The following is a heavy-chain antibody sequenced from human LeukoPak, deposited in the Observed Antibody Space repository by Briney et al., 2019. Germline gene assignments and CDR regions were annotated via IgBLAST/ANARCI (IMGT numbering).Heavy chain of an antibody. Sequence: GASVKVSCKASGYTFTDYSMHWVRQAPGQGLEWMGLINLNNGGTYYSQKFQGRVTVTRDTSISTAYMELSRLRSDDRAVYYCARGSIVLYYYMDVWGKGNTVTISS. J-gene: IGHJ6*03. V-gene: IGHV1-2*02. D-gene: IGHD2-8*01. CDR2: INLNNGGT. CDR3: ARGSIVLYYYMDV. CDR1: GYTFTDYS.